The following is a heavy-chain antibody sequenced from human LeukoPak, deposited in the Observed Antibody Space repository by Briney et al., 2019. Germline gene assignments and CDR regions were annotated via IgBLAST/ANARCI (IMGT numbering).Heavy chain of an antibody. V-gene: IGHV4-59*01. D-gene: IGHD3-16*01. Sequence: SETLSLTCTVSGGSISSYYWSWIRQLPGKGLEWIGYIYYSGSTNYNPSLKSRVTISVDTSKNQFSLKLSSVTAADTAVYYCARAHMITSYYYYYYMDVWGKGTTVTVSS. CDR1: GGSISSYY. CDR3: ARAHMITSYYYYYYMDV. J-gene: IGHJ6*03. CDR2: IYYSGST.